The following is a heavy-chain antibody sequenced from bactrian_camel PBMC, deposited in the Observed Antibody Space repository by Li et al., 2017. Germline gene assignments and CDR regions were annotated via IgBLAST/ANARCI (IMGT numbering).Heavy chain of an antibody. CDR3: ALDFPPSPLDRQRD. J-gene: IGHJ4*01. CDR2: IIWSGTT. V-gene: IGHV3-1*01. Sequence: VQLVESGGGSVQAGGSLRLSCSVSGFTIDDYGMSWVGRAPGKGLEWVSNIIWSGTTYYADSVKGRATISRDNAKNTLFLQLNSLKTEDTAMYYCALDFPPSPLDRQRDWGKGTQVTVS. CDR1: GFTIDDYG.